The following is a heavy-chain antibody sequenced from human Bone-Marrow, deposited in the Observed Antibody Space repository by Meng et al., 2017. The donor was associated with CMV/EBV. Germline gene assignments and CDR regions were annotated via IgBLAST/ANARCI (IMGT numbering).Heavy chain of an antibody. CDR1: GFTFSSYS. V-gene: IGHV3-21*01. CDR3: ARQRFLDTFDY. Sequence: GESLKISCAASGFTFSSYSMNWVRQAPGKGLEWVSSISSSSSYIHYADSVKGRFTISRDNAKNSLYLQMNSLRAEDTAVYYCARQRFLDTFDYWGQGTLVTVSS. J-gene: IGHJ4*02. D-gene: IGHD3-3*01. CDR2: ISSSSSYI.